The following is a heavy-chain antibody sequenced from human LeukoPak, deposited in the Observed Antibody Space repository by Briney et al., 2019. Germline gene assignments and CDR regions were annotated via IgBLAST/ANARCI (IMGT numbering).Heavy chain of an antibody. Sequence: PSETLSLTCAVYGGSFSGYYWSWIRQPPGKGLEWIGEINHSGSTKYNPSLKSRVTISVDTSKNKFSLKLSSVTAADTTVYYCASRPYYGSGSYYRTFDYWGQGTLVTVSS. V-gene: IGHV4-34*01. D-gene: IGHD3-10*01. CDR2: INHSGST. CDR1: GGSFSGYY. J-gene: IGHJ4*02. CDR3: ASRPYYGSGSYYRTFDY.